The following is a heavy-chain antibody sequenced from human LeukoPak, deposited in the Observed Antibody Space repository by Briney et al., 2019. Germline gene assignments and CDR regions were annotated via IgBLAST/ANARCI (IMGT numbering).Heavy chain of an antibody. Sequence: GGSLRLSCAASGFTFSSYAMSWVRQAPGKGLEWVSVMSGSGGSTYYADSVKGRFTISRDNSKNTLYLQMNGLRAEDTALYYCAKVYGRGYSYGGFFDYWGQGTLVTVSS. D-gene: IGHD5-18*01. CDR1: GFTFSSYA. J-gene: IGHJ4*02. V-gene: IGHV3-23*01. CDR2: MSGSGGST. CDR3: AKVYGRGYSYGGFFDY.